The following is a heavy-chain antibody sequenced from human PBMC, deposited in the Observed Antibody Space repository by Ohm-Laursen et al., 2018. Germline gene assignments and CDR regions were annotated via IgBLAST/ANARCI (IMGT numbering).Heavy chain of an antibody. J-gene: IGHJ4*02. CDR3: AKLGLGL. CDR1: GFTFSNYA. V-gene: IGHV3-23*01. Sequence: SLRLSCAASGFTFSNYAMSWVRQAPGKGLEWVSTVTGSGSSTYYADSVKGRFTISRDNGKNLVYLQVSSLRVEDTAVYYCAKLGLGLWGQGTLVTVSS. CDR2: VTGSGSST. D-gene: IGHD3-16*01.